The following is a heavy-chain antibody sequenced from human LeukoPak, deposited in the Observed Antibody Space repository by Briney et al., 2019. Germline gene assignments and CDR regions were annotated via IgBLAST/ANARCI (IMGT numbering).Heavy chain of an antibody. CDR1: GGSISSGGYY. V-gene: IGHV4-61*02. Sequence: SQTLSLTCTVSGGSISSGGYYWSWIRQPAGGGLEWIGRIYSGGSTNYNPSFKSRVTISLDTSKNQFSLTLTSVTAADTAVYYCARDHCYDGNSYTPDYWGQGTLVTVSS. CDR3: ARDHCYDGNSYTPDY. CDR2: IYSGGST. D-gene: IGHD3-22*01. J-gene: IGHJ4*02.